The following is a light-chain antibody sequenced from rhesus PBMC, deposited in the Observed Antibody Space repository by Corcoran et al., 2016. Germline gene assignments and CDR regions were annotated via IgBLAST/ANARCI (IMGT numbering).Light chain of an antibody. CDR2: YDK. Sequence: SNDLTQPPSVSVSPGQTARITCGGDKLESEVVNWYHQKPPQAPVLVIFYDKERPSGIPERFSGSKSGKTATLTISGVEAGDEAGYYCQMWDTISDLPVFGSGTKLTVL. CDR1: KLESEV. J-gene: IGLJ6*01. V-gene: IGLV3-44*01. CDR3: QMWDTISDLPV.